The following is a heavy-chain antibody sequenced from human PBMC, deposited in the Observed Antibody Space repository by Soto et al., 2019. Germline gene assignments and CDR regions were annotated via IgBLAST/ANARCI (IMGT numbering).Heavy chain of an antibody. CDR2: INPNSGGT. D-gene: IGHD2-2*01. CDR1: GYTFTGYY. V-gene: IGHV1-2*04. CDR3: ARVPAATYPYYYYGMDV. J-gene: IGHJ6*02. Sequence: ASVKVSCKASGYTFTGYYMHWVRQAPGQGLEWMGWINPNSGGTNYAQKFQGWVTMTRDTSISTAYMELSRLRSDDTAVYYCARVPAATYPYYYYGMDVWGQGTTVTVSS.